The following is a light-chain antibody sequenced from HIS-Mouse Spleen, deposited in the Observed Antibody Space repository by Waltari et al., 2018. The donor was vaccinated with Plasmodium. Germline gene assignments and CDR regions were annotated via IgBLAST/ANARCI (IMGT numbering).Light chain of an antibody. CDR3: QQYDNLPLT. CDR1: QDISNY. CDR2: DAS. V-gene: IGKV1-33*01. J-gene: IGKJ4*02. Sequence: DIQMTQSPSSLSASVGDRVTITCQASQDISNYLNWYQQNPGKAPKLLFYDASNLETGVPSRFSGSGSGTDFTFTISSLQPEDIATYYCQQYDNLPLTFGGGTKVEIK.